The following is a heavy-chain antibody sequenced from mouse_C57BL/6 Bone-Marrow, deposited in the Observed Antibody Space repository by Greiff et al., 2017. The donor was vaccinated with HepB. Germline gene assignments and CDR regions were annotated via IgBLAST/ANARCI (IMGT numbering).Heavy chain of an antibody. CDR3: AGGLLLPWYFDV. CDR2: INPNNGGT. J-gene: IGHJ1*03. Sequence: VQLQQSGPELVKPGASVKISCKASGYTFTDYYMNWVKQSHGKSLEWIGDINPNNGGTSYNQKFKGKATLTVDKSSSTAYMELRSLTSEDSAVYYCAGGLLLPWYFDVWGTGTTVTVSS. CDR1: GYTFTDYY. V-gene: IGHV1-26*01. D-gene: IGHD1-1*01.